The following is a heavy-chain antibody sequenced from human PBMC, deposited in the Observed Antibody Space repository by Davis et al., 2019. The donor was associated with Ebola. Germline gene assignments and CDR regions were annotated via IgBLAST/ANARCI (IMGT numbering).Heavy chain of an antibody. D-gene: IGHD5-24*01. J-gene: IGHJ5*02. CDR2: IWYDGSNK. CDR1: GFTFSSYG. Sequence: GGSLRLSCAASGFTFSSYGMHWVRQAPGKGLEWVAVIWYDGSNKYYADSVKGRFTISRDNSKNTLYLQMNSLRAEDTAVYYCAKVTWESRDDRWGQGTLVIVSS. V-gene: IGHV3-33*06. CDR3: AKVTWESRDDR.